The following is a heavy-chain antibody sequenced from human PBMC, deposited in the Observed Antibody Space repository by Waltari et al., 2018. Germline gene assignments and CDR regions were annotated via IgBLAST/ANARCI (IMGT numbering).Heavy chain of an antibody. D-gene: IGHD3-16*01. CDR3: ARAYD. CDR1: GFTFSSNW. CDR2: IKQDGSEK. Sequence: EVQLVESGGGLVQPGGSLRLSCAASGFTFSSNWVSWVRQAPGKGPEWVASIKQDGSEKYYVDSVKGRFTISRDNARGSLYLQMNSLRADDTAIYYCARAYDLGQGTLVTVSS. V-gene: IGHV3-7*01. J-gene: IGHJ4*02.